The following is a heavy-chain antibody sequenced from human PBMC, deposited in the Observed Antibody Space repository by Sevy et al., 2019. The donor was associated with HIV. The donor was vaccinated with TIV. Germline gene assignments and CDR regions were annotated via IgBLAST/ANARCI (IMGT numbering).Heavy chain of an antibody. CDR2: INPKTGGT. D-gene: IGHD5-12*01. Sequence: ASVKVSCKASGYNFIDYYIHWLRQAPGNGLEWLGWINPKTGGTNLSQKFQGRLTMTTDTSTSTAYMELTRLRSGDSLTHGDWAIYFGARTLSGYDFNYFDYWGQGTLVTVSS. CDR1: GYNFIDYY. CDR3: WAIYFGARTLSGYDFNYFDY. J-gene: IGHJ4*02. V-gene: IGHV1-2*02.